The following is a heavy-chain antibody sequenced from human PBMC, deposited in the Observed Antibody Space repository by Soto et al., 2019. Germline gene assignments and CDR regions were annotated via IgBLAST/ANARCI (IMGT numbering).Heavy chain of an antibody. D-gene: IGHD3-22*01. J-gene: IGHJ5*02. V-gene: IGHV1-46*01. CDR3: ARDRYYYDSSGHNRFDP. CDR1: GYTFTSYY. Sequence: GASVKVSCKASGYTFTSYYMHWVRQAPGQGLEWMGIINPSGGSTSYAQKFQGRVTMTRDTSTSTVYMELSSLRSEDTAVYYCARDRYYYDSSGHNRFDPWGQGTLVTVSS. CDR2: INPSGGST.